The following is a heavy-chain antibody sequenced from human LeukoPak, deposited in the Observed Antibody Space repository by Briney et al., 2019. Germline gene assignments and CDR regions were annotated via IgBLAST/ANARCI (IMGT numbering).Heavy chain of an antibody. V-gene: IGHV1-69*05. CDR2: IMPLFGTA. D-gene: IGHD4-17*01. Sequence: SVKVSCKTSGGTFNNSAISWVRQAPGQGLEWLGGIMPLFGTAGYAQKFQGRVTITKDESTRTVYLELTSLTSQNTAVYYCARDVHGDYGSGWFDPWGQGTLVSVSS. CDR1: GGTFNNSA. J-gene: IGHJ5*02. CDR3: ARDVHGDYGSGWFDP.